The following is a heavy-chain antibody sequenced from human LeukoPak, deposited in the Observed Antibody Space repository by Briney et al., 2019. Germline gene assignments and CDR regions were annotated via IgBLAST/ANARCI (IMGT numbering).Heavy chain of an antibody. D-gene: IGHD1-1*01. Sequence: GGSLRLSCAASGFTFSGYWMAWVRQAPGRGLEWVANIKQDESDKYYLDSVKGRFTISRGNAKNSLFLQMNSLKAEDTGLYYCARDVEGALDYWGQGTLVTVYS. J-gene: IGHJ4*02. CDR3: ARDVEGALDY. V-gene: IGHV3-7*04. CDR2: IKQDESDK. CDR1: GFTFSGYW.